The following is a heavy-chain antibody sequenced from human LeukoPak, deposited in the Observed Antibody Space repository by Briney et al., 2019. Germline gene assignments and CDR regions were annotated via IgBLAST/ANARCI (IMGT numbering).Heavy chain of an antibody. D-gene: IGHD5-18*01. CDR1: GFSISSYS. Sequence: GGSLRLSCAASGFSISSYSMNWVRQAPGKGLEWVSSISSSSSYIYYADSVKGRFPISRDNAKNSLYLQMNSLRAEDTAVYYCARVRSEYSYAPGYWGQGTLVTVSS. V-gene: IGHV3-21*01. CDR3: ARVRSEYSYAPGY. CDR2: ISSSSSYI. J-gene: IGHJ4*02.